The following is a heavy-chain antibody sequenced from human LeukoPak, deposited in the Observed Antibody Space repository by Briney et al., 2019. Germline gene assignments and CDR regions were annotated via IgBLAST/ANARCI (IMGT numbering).Heavy chain of an antibody. CDR1: GGSISSSSYY. Sequence: SETLSLTCTVSGGSISSSSYYWGWIRQPPGKGLEWIGSIYYSGSTYYNPSLKSRVTISVDTSKNQLSLKLSSVTAADTAVYYCASRITMIVVGPFDYWGQGTLVTVSS. J-gene: IGHJ4*02. CDR3: ASRITMIVVGPFDY. D-gene: IGHD3-22*01. CDR2: IYYSGST. V-gene: IGHV4-39*01.